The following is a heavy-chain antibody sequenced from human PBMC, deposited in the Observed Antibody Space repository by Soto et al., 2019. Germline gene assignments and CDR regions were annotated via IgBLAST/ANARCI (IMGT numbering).Heavy chain of an antibody. CDR3: AKSSRYCSGGGCFYYFDY. D-gene: IGHD2-15*01. Sequence: EVQLLESGGGLVQPGGSLRLSCAASGFSIGSSAWSWVRQAPGKGLDWVSTIGGNGVTTFYADCVKGRFTISRDISRNTVFLQMSSLRAEDTALYYCAKSSRYCSGGGCFYYFDYWGQGTLVTVSS. J-gene: IGHJ4*02. CDR2: IGGNGVTT. V-gene: IGHV3-23*01. CDR1: GFSIGSSA.